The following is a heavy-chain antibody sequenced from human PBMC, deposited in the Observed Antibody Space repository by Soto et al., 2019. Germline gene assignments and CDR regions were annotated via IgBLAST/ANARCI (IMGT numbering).Heavy chain of an antibody. CDR3: ARVSSPIVVVPAAMGYYYGMDV. V-gene: IGHV3-30-3*01. D-gene: IGHD2-2*01. CDR1: GFTFSSYA. Sequence: PGGSLRLSCAASGFTFSSYAMHWVRQAPGKGLEWVAVISYDGSNKYYADSVEGRFTISRDNSKNTLYLQMNSLRAEDTAVYYCARVSSPIVVVPAAMGYYYGMDVWGQGTTVTVSS. CDR2: ISYDGSNK. J-gene: IGHJ6*02.